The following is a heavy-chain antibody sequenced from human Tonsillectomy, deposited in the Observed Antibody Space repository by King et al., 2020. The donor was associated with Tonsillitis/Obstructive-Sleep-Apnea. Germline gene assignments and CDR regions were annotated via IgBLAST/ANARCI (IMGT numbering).Heavy chain of an antibody. CDR2: ISWDGGDT. Sequence: DVQLVESGGVLVQPGGSLRLSCAASGFIFDDYTMHWVRQTPGKGLEWVSLISWDGGDTYYTDSVKGRFTISRDNGKNSLYLQMNSLRTEDTTLYYCAGSLRLLKWRYFDYWGQGTLVTVSS. CDR1: GFIFDDYT. D-gene: IGHD3-3*01. CDR3: AGSLRLLKWRYFDY. V-gene: IGHV3-43*01. J-gene: IGHJ4*02.